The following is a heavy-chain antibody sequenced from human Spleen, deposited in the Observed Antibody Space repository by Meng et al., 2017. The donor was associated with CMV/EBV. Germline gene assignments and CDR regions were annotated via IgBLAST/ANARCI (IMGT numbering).Heavy chain of an antibody. D-gene: IGHD3-22*01. CDR1: GFTFDDYT. V-gene: IGHV3-43*01. J-gene: IGHJ4*02. CDR2: IRWDGGST. CDR3: ARGGYYYDSSGPLL. Sequence: GGSLRLSCAASGFTFDDYTMHWVRQAPGRGLEWVSLIRWDGGSTYYADSVKGRFTISRDNAKNSLYLQMNSLRAEDTAVYYCARGGYYYDSSGPLLWGQGTLVTVSS.